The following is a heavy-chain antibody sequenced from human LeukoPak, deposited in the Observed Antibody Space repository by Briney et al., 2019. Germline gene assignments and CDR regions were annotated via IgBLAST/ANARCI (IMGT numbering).Heavy chain of an antibody. V-gene: IGHV1-46*01. CDR2: INPSGGST. J-gene: IGHJ4*02. CDR1: GYTFTSYY. Sequence: ASVKVSCKASGYTFTSYYMHWVRQAPGQGLEWMGIINPSGGSTSYAQKFQGRVTMTRDTSTSTVYMELSSLRSEDTAVYYCARDYYDSSGYYSYGGYWGQGTLVTVSS. D-gene: IGHD3-22*01. CDR3: ARDYYDSSGYYSYGGY.